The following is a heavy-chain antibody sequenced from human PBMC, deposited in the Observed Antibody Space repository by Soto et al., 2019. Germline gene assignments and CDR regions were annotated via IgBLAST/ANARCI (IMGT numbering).Heavy chain of an antibody. Sequence: QVQLVQSGAEVKKPGASVKVSCKASGYTFTSYAMHWVRQAPGQRLEWMGWINAGNGNTKYSQKFQGRVTITRDTSASTAYMELSSLRSEDTAVYYCARRAPYYGMDVWGQGTTVTVSS. CDR1: GYTFTSYA. V-gene: IGHV1-3*01. CDR2: INAGNGNT. J-gene: IGHJ6*02. CDR3: ARRAPYYGMDV.